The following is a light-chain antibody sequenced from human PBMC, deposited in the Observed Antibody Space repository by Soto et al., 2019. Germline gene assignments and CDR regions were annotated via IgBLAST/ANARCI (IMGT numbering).Light chain of an antibody. Sequence: DIVMTQSPDSLVVSLGERATITSKSSQSLLDTSNIRNYVAWYQQKPGQPPKLLFYWASARQSGVPDRFSGSGSVTDFTLTISNLQAEDVAVYYCHQYYSALFTFGQGTKLEI. J-gene: IGKJ2*01. CDR3: HQYYSALFT. V-gene: IGKV4-1*01. CDR1: QSLLDTSNIRNY. CDR2: WAS.